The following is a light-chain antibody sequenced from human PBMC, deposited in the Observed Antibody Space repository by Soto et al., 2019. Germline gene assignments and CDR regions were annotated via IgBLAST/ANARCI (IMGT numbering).Light chain of an antibody. V-gene: IGKV3D-15*01. J-gene: IGKJ1*01. CDR2: GSS. CDR1: ENVGTN. CDR3: QQYNNWLLT. Sequence: IVITQSPATLSVSPGEGVTLSCRASENVGTNLAWYQQKPGQAPRLLIYGSSTRATGIPATFSGSGSGTEFTLTISSLQSADSAIYYCQQYNNWLLTFGQGTKVDIK.